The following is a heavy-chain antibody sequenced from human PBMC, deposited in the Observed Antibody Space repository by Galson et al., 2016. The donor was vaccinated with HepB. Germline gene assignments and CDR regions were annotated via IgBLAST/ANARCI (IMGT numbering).Heavy chain of an antibody. Sequence: SETLSLTCTVSGGSISSSSFYWGWIRQPPGRGLEWTGSIYYTGTAYDNLSVSSRLTMSIDTPNNQFSLSLKSVTATDTAVYYCVRHGRVGMVRGAADFWGQGILVTVSS. J-gene: IGHJ4*02. D-gene: IGHD3-10*01. CDR1: GGSISSSSFY. CDR2: IYYTGTA. CDR3: VRHGRVGMVRGAADF. V-gene: IGHV4-39*01.